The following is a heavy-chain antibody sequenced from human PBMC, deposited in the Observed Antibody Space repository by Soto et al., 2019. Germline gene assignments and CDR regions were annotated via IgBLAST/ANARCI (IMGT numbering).Heavy chain of an antibody. CDR3: ATDMGFALSYY. V-gene: IGHV1-3*01. Sequence: QVQLVQSGAEVKKPGASVKVSCKASGYTFTSYAIYWVRQAPGQRLEWMGWINAGNGNTKYSQKFQGRVTITRDTSASTAYMKLTILRSEDTAVYYFATDMGFALSYYWGQGTLVTVSS. CDR1: GYTFTSYA. CDR2: INAGNGNT. J-gene: IGHJ4*02. D-gene: IGHD3-10*01.